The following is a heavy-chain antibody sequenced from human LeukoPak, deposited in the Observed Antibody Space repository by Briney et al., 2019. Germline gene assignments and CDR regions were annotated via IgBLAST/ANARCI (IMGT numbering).Heavy chain of an antibody. V-gene: IGHV4-34*01. J-gene: IGHJ4*01. Sequence: SETVSLTCAVYGGSFSGYYWSWIRQPPGKGLEWIGEINHSGSTNYNPSLKSRVTISVDTSKNQFSLKLSSVTAADTAVYYYARGKRGSQTDTYYFDYWGHGTMVTVSS. CDR2: INHSGST. D-gene: IGHD5-18*01. CDR1: GGSFSGYY. CDR3: ARGKRGSQTDTYYFDY.